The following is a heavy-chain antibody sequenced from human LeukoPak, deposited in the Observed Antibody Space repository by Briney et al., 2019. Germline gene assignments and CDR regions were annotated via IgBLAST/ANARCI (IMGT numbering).Heavy chain of an antibody. V-gene: IGHV1-8*02. CDR2: MNPNSGNT. CDR1: GYTFTGYY. D-gene: IGHD3-3*01. J-gene: IGHJ4*02. Sequence: ASVKVSCKASGYTFTGYYMHWVRQATGQGLEWMGWMNPNSGNTGYAQKFQGRVTMTRNTSISTAYMELSSLRSEDTAVYYCARGRDDYDFWSGHHIDYFDYWGQGTLVTVSS. CDR3: ARGRDDYDFWSGHHIDYFDY.